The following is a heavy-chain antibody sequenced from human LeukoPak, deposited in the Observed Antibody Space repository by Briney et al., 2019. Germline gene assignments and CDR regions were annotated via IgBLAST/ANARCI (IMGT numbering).Heavy chain of an antibody. CDR2: IYYSGST. CDR1: GGSIGTYY. CDR3: ARKAVGESWFDP. J-gene: IGHJ5*02. V-gene: IGHV4-59*08. D-gene: IGHD3-16*01. Sequence: PSETLSLTCTVSGGSIGTYYWNWIRQPPGKGLEWLGYIYYSGSTSYNPSLKSRVTMSIDTSKNQVSLRLISVSAADTAVYYCARKAVGESWFDPWGQGTLVTVSS.